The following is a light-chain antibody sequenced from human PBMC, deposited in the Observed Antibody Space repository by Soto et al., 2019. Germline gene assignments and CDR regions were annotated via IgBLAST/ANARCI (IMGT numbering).Light chain of an antibody. CDR3: QQRENWPLT. CDR1: QSVTTY. Sequence: EIVLTQSLATLSLFPGQRATLSCRASQSVTTYLAWYQQKPGQAPKLLIYDASTRATGIPARFSGSGSGTHFTLSLSSLEPEDFAVYYCQQRENWPLTFGGGTKVEIK. J-gene: IGKJ4*01. V-gene: IGKV3-11*01. CDR2: DAS.